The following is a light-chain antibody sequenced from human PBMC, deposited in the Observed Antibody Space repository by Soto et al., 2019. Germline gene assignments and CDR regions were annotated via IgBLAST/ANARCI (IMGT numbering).Light chain of an antibody. V-gene: IGLV2-23*01. J-gene: IGLJ1*01. CDR2: EGS. Sequence: QSVLTQPASVSGSPGQSITISCTGTSSDVGSYNLVSWYQQHPGKAPKLMIYEGSKRPSGVSNRFSGSKSGNTASLTISGLQAEYEADYHRCSNATSSPYSIFGTGT. CDR1: SSDVGSYNL. CDR3: CSNATSSPYSI.